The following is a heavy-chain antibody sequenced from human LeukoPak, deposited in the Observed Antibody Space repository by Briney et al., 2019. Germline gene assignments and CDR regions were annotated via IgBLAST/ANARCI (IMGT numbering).Heavy chain of an antibody. V-gene: IGHV3-30*18. CDR1: GFTFSSYG. D-gene: IGHD6-19*01. CDR2: ISNDGSDK. CDR3: AKGYSTGWYGGVDY. Sequence: PGRSLRLSCAASGFTFSSYGMYWVRQAPGKGLEWGVVISNDGSDKYYADSVKGRFTVTRENSKNTLYLQMNSLRAYDTAVYYSAKGYSTGWYGGVDYWGQGTLVTVSS. J-gene: IGHJ4*02.